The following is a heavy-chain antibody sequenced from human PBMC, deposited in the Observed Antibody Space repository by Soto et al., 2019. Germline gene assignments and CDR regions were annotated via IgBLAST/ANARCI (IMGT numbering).Heavy chain of an antibody. V-gene: IGHV5-51*01. J-gene: IGHJ3*02. CDR3: ATSIVVIPAAIYAFDI. CDR2: IYPGDSDT. CDR1: GYSFTNYW. D-gene: IGHD2-2*01. Sequence: GESLKISCKGSGYSFTNYWIGWVRQMPGKGLEWMGIIYPGDSDTRYSPSFQGQVTISADKTISTAFLQWSSLKASDTAMYYCATSIVVIPAAIYAFDIWGQGTMVTVSS.